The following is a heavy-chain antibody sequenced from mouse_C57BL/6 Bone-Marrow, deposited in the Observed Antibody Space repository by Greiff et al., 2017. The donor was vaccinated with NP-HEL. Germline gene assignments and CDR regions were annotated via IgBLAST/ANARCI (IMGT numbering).Heavy chain of an antibody. CDR1: GYTFTSYW. D-gene: IGHD1-1*01. V-gene: IGHV1-7*01. J-gene: IGHJ1*03. CDR3: AITTVVADWYFDV. CDR2: INPSSGYT. Sequence: QVQLQQSGAEQAKPGASVKLSCKASGYTFTSYWMHWVKQRPGQGLEWIGYINPSSGYTKYNQKFKDKATLTADKSSSTAYMQLSSLTYEDSAVYYCAITTVVADWYFDVWGTGTTVTVSS.